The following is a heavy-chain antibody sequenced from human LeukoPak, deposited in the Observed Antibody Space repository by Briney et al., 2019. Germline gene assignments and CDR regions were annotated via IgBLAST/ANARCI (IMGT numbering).Heavy chain of an antibody. V-gene: IGHV4-38-2*02. Sequence: PSETLSLTCTVSGYSISSGYYWGWIRRPPGKGLEWIGSIYHSGSTYYNPSLKSRVTISVDTSKNQFSLKLSSVTAADTAVYYCARDGVGYSYGYSDYWGQGTLVTVSS. J-gene: IGHJ4*02. CDR3: ARDGVGYSYGYSDY. D-gene: IGHD5-18*01. CDR2: IYHSGST. CDR1: GYSISSGYY.